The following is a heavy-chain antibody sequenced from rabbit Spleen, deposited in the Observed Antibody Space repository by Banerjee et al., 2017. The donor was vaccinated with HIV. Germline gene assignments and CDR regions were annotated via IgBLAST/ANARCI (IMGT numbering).Heavy chain of an antibody. CDR1: GFSFSSNYY. V-gene: IGHV1S43*01. J-gene: IGHJ4*01. CDR3: VRGASSSGYYSL. D-gene: IGHD1-1*01. Sequence: QEQLVESGGGLVTPGGSLTLTCTASGFSFSSNYYMCWVRQAPGKGLEWIGYIDPVFGSTYYASWVNGRFTISSHSAQNTLYLQMNSLTAADTATYFCVRGASSSGYYSLWGPGTLVTVS. CDR2: IDPVFGST.